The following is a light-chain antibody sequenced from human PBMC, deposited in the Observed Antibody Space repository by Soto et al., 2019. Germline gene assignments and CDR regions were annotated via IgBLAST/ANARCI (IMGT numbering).Light chain of an antibody. CDR2: DAS. CDR3: QQYNNWPWT. CDR1: QSVRSK. V-gene: IGKV3-15*01. Sequence: EIVMTESPGTRSVSPGERVTLSCRASQSVRSKLVWYQRKPGQSPRLLISDASTRATGMPGRFSGSGSGTEFTLTISSLQSEDFAIYYCQQYNNWPWTFGQGTKVDIK. J-gene: IGKJ1*01.